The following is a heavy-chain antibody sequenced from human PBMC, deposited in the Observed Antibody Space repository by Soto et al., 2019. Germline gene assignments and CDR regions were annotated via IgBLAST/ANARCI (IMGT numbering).Heavy chain of an antibody. Sequence: ASVKVSCKASGGTFSSYAISWVRQAPGQGLEWMGGIIPIFGTANYAQKFQGRVTITADKSTSTAYMELSSLRFEDTAVYYCARGSINYYYYGMDVWGQGTTVTVSS. V-gene: IGHV1-69*06. CDR3: ARGSINYYYYGMDV. J-gene: IGHJ6*02. D-gene: IGHD2-21*01. CDR2: IIPIFGTA. CDR1: GGTFSSYA.